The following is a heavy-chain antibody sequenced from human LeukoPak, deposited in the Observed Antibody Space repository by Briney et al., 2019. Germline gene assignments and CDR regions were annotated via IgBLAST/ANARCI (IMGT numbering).Heavy chain of an antibody. CDR3: AKVTGIRRGSDY. CDR1: GFTFSSYD. CDR2: INKSGGGT. D-gene: IGHD2/OR15-2a*01. J-gene: IGHJ4*02. V-gene: IGHV3-23*01. Sequence: GGSLRLSCAASGFTFSSYDMSWVRQAPGKGLEWVSGINKSGGGTYYADSVKGRFTMSRDNSKNTLFLQMNSLRAGDRAVYYWAKVTGIRRGSDYGGQGTLVTVSS.